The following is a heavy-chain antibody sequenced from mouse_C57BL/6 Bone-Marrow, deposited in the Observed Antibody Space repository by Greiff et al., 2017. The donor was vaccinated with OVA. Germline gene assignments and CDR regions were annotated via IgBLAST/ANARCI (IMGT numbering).Heavy chain of an antibody. CDR3: VREGYSFDY. CDR2: IRSKSNNYAT. V-gene: IGHV10-1*01. J-gene: IGHJ2*01. CDR1: GFSFNTYA. Sequence: EVQRVESGGGLVQPKGSLKLSCAASGFSFNTYAMNWVRQAPGKGLEWVARIRSKSNNYATYYADSVKDRFTISGDDSESMLYLQMNNLKTEDTAMYYCVREGYSFDYWGQGTTLTVSS. D-gene: IGHD3-1*01.